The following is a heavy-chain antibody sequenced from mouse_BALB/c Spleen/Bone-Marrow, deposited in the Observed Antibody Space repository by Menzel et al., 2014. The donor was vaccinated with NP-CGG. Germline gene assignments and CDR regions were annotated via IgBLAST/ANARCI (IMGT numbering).Heavy chain of an antibody. V-gene: IGHV14-3*02. CDR3: ASYYRYSFDY. D-gene: IGHD2-14*01. CDR1: GFNIKDTY. J-gene: IGHJ2*01. Sequence: VQLQQPGAELVKPGASVKLSCTGSGFNIKDTYMHWVKQRPEQGLEWIGRIDPANGNTKYDPKFQGKATIPADTSSNTAYLHLSSLTSEDTAVYYCASYYRYSFDYWGQGTTLTVSS. CDR2: IDPANGNT.